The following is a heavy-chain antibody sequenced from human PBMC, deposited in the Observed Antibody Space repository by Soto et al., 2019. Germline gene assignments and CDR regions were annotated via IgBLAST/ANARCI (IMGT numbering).Heavy chain of an antibody. CDR2: INADATDT. V-gene: IGHV3-74*01. CDR1: GFTFSSYW. J-gene: IGHJ4*02. CDR3: ARSVYGSGDGNDY. Sequence: EVQLVESGGGLVQPGGSLRLSCAASGFTFSSYWMHWVRQGPGMGLVWVSRINADATDTDYADSVKGRFTISRDTAKNTLYLQMNSLRVEDTAVYFCARSVYGSGDGNDYWGQGTLVTVSS. D-gene: IGHD3-10*01.